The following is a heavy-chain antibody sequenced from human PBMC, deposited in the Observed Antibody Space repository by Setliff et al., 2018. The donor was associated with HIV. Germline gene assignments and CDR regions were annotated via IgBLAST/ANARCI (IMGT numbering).Heavy chain of an antibody. CDR1: GYTFTNYY. V-gene: IGHV1-69*10. D-gene: IGHD3-22*01. CDR3: ARVGSTMILL. CDR2: IIPILGIA. Sequence: SVKVSCKASGYTFTNYYMHWVRQAPGQGLEWMGGIIPILGIASYSQKFQGRVTITADKSTSTAYMEPSSLRSEDTAVYYCARVGSTMILLWGQGTLVTVSS. J-gene: IGHJ1*01.